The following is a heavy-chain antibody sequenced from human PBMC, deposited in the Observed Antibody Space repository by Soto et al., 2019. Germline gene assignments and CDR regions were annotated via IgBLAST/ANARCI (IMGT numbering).Heavy chain of an antibody. D-gene: IGHD6-6*01. CDR1: XFTXXGYA. CDR2: ISSNGVGT. Sequence: EVQLAXXGGGLAXPGGXLXLXXAXXXFTXXGYAMDWXXXAXGXXXEYVSGISSNGVGTYYANSVQGRFTISRDNXKNXXXLXXGSLRPEDMAVYYCARRARPDFYYMDVWGKGTTVTVSS. CDR3: ARRARPDFYYMDV. J-gene: IGHJ6*03. V-gene: IGHV3-64*01.